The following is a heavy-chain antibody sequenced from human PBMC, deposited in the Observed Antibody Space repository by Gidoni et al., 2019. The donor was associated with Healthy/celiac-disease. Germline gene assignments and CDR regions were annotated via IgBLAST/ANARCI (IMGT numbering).Heavy chain of an antibody. D-gene: IGHD3-22*01. CDR1: GYNVTELS. J-gene: IGHJ3*01. CDR2: FDPEDGET. Sequence: QVQLVPSGAEVKKPGASVKVSCTVSGYNVTELSMHWVRQGPGKGLEWMGGFDPEDGETIYAQKFQSRVTMTEDTSTDTAYMELSSLRSEDTAVYYCATLNPDYYDSSGGDWGQGTMVTVSS. V-gene: IGHV1-24*01. CDR3: ATLNPDYYDSSGGD.